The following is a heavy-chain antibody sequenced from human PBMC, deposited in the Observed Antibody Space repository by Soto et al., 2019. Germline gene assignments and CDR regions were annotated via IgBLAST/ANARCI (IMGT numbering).Heavy chain of an antibody. D-gene: IGHD1-1*01. J-gene: IGHJ6*02. V-gene: IGHV1-24*01. Sequence: DSVKVSCKVSGYTLTELSIHWVRQAPGKGLEWMGGFDPEDGEIVYAQNFQGRVTMTEDTSTDTAYMELSSLRSEDTAVYYCATDQSTTYYHYYGMDVWGQGTMVTVSS. CDR1: GYTLTELS. CDR2: FDPEDGEI. CDR3: ATDQSTTYYHYYGMDV.